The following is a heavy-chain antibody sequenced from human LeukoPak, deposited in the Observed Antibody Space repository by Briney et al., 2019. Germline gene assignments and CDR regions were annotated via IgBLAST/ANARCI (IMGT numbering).Heavy chain of an antibody. CDR2: ISGSGGST. D-gene: IGHD3-22*01. V-gene: IGHV3-23*01. J-gene: IGHJ4*02. CDR1: GFTFSSYA. Sequence: GGSLRLSCAASGFTFSSYAMSWVRQSPGKGLEWVSVISGSGGSTYYADSVKGRFTISRDNAKNSLSLQMNSLRAEDTAVYYCARGGDSSGYDYWGQGTLVTVSS. CDR3: ARGGDSSGYDY.